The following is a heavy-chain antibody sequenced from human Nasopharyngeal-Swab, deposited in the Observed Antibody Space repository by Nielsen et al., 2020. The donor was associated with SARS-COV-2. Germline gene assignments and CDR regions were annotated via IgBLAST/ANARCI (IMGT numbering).Heavy chain of an antibody. CDR1: GFTFSTYS. J-gene: IGHJ6*02. V-gene: IGHV3-23*01. D-gene: IGHD5-12*01. CDR3: AKDRDSGDDSGEYYHYYGMDV. Sequence: LKISCAASGFTFSTYSMNWVRQAPGRGLEWVSAISGADDSTKYADSVKGRFTISRDNSKNTLDLQMNSLRAEDTAMYYCAKDRDSGDDSGEYYHYYGMDVWGQGTSVTVS. CDR2: ISGADDST.